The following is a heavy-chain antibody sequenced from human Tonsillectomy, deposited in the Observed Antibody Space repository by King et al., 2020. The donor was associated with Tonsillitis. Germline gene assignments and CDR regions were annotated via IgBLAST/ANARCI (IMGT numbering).Heavy chain of an antibody. CDR2: IYPGDSDT. CDR1: GYSFTSYW. D-gene: IGHD6-13*01. J-gene: IGHJ4*02. Sequence: VQLVESGAEVKKPGESLKISCKSSGYSFTSYWIGWVRQMPGEGLEWMGIIYPGDSDTRYGPSFQGQVTISADKSISTAYLQWSSLKASDTAMYYCARLAYSSSWSPGDYWGQGTLVTVSS. CDR3: ARLAYSSSWSPGDY. V-gene: IGHV5-51*01.